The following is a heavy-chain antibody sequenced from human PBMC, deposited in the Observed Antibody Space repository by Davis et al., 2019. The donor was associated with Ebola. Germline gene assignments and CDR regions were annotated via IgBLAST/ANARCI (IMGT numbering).Heavy chain of an antibody. CDR1: GGSVSSGSYY. J-gene: IGHJ2*01. Sequence: SETLSLTCTVSGGSVSSGSYYWSWIRQPPGKGLEWIGYIYYTGSTNYNPSLKSRVTISVDTSKNQFSLKLSSVTAADTAVYYCARHPWLSGTNSGYWYFDLWGRGTLVTVSS. CDR3: ARHPWLSGTNSGYWYFDL. V-gene: IGHV4-61*01. CDR2: IYYTGST. D-gene: IGHD3-22*01.